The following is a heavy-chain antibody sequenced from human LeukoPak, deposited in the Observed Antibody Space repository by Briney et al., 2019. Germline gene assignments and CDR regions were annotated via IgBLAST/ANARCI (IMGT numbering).Heavy chain of an antibody. Sequence: GGSLRLSCAASGFTFRNYWMSWVRQAPGKGLEWVAVISYDGSNKYYADSVKGRFTISRDNSKNTLYLQMNSLRAEDTAVYYCARDLGDYYYMDVWGKGTTVTVSS. CDR1: GFTFRNYW. J-gene: IGHJ6*03. V-gene: IGHV3-30-3*01. CDR3: ARDLGDYYYMDV. CDR2: ISYDGSNK.